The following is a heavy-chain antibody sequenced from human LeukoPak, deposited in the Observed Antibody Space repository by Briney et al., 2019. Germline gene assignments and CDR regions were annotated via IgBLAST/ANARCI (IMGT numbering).Heavy chain of an antibody. D-gene: IGHD6-13*01. CDR2: LSGSGLSK. Sequence: PGGSLRLSCAAYGFTFSSYAMNWVRQAPGKGLQWVSALSGSGLSKYYADSVKGRFTISRNNSKNTLYLQVNSLRAEDTAIYYCAKGISPSSSWTFDYWGQGTLVTVSS. CDR1: GFTFSSYA. V-gene: IGHV3-23*01. CDR3: AKGISPSSSWTFDY. J-gene: IGHJ4*02.